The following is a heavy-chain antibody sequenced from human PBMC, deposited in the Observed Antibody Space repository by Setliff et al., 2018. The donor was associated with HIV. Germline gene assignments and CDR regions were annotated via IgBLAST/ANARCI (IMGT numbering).Heavy chain of an antibody. Sequence: SETLSLTCAVYVGSFSGHYWIWIRQPPGKGLEWIGETNPSGSTKYNPSLKSRVTISVDRSKNQFSLKLTSVTAADTAVYYCARGQDLGATWTGYYYYYTDVWGKGTTVTVSS. V-gene: IGHV4-34*01. CDR2: TNPSGST. CDR3: ARGQDLGATWTGYYYYYTDV. D-gene: IGHD1-26*01. J-gene: IGHJ6*03. CDR1: VGSFSGHY.